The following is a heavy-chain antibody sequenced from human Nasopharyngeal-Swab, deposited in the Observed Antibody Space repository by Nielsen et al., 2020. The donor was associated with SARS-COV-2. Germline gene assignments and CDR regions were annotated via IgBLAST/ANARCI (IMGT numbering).Heavy chain of an antibody. V-gene: IGHV4-59*08. Sequence: SETLSLTCKVSGDSISTSHWSWIRQSPGKGLEWIGYIYSSGSTNYNPSLKSRVTISVDTSTNEFSLRLNSVTAADTAVYFCARQMGTSWGQGTLVTVSS. D-gene: IGHD1-14*01. CDR1: GDSISTSH. CDR2: IYSSGST. J-gene: IGHJ4*02. CDR3: ARQMGTS.